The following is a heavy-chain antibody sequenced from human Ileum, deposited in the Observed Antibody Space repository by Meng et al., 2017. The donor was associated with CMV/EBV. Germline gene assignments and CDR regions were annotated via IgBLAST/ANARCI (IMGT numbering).Heavy chain of an antibody. CDR3: ATEDWNADY. CDR1: GFTFSNYG. V-gene: IGHV3-23*01. CDR2: ISNFGSNT. Sequence: LSCAASGFTFSNYGMNWVRQAPGKGLEWVSGISNFGSNTYFADFARGRFTVSRDNSRDTLYLHMNSLRAEDTGIYYCATEDWNADYWGQGTLVTVSS. J-gene: IGHJ4*02. D-gene: IGHD1-1*01.